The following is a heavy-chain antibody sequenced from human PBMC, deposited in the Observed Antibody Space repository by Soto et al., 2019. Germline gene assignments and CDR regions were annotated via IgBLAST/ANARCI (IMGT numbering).Heavy chain of an antibody. CDR2: INPSGGST. Sequence: GASVKVSCKASGYTFTSYYMHWVRQAPGQGLEWMGIINPSGGSTSYAQKFQGRVTMTRDTSTSTVYMELSSLRSEDTAVYYCARGPIVVVPAAIPPHWFDPWGQGTLVTVPQ. CDR3: ARGPIVVVPAAIPPHWFDP. V-gene: IGHV1-46*03. CDR1: GYTFTSYY. D-gene: IGHD2-2*01. J-gene: IGHJ5*02.